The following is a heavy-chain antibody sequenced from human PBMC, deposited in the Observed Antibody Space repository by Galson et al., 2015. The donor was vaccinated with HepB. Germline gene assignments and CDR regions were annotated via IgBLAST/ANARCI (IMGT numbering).Heavy chain of an antibody. CDR3: AKDQGDSSSWYCDY. V-gene: IGHV3-30*18. D-gene: IGHD6-13*01. Sequence: LRLSCAASGFTFSTSVMHWVRQAPGKGLEWVAVISHDGINKYYADSVKGRFTISRDNSKNTLFLQMNSLRAEDTAVYYCAKDQGDSSSWYCDYWGQGTLVTVSS. CDR1: GFTFSTSV. J-gene: IGHJ4*02. CDR2: ISHDGINK.